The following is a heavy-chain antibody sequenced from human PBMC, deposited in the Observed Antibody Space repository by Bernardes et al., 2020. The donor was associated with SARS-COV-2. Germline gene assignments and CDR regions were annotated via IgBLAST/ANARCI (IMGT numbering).Heavy chain of an antibody. Sequence: SETLSLTCSVSGGSISRSSYYWGWIRQPPGKGLEWIGSIYSSGSTYYNPSLQSRLTITVDTSKSQFSLRLSSVTAADTAVYYCARPYSSAFGSPFDYWGQGTLVTVSS. CDR3: ARPYSSAFGSPFDY. CDR2: IYSSGST. V-gene: IGHV4-39*01. J-gene: IGHJ4*02. CDR1: GGSISRSSYY. D-gene: IGHD6-19*01.